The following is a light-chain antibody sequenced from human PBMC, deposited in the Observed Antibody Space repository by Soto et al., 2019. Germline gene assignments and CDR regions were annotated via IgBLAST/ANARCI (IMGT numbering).Light chain of an antibody. V-gene: IGLV2-8*01. CDR1: SSDVGGYNY. J-gene: IGLJ1*01. CDR3: SSYAGSKYV. Sequence: QSVLTQPPSASGSPGQSVTISCTGTSSDVGGYNYVSWYQQHPGKAPKLMIYEVSKRPSGVPDSFSGSKSGNTASLTVSGLQAEDEADYYCSSYAGSKYVFGTGTKLTVL. CDR2: EVS.